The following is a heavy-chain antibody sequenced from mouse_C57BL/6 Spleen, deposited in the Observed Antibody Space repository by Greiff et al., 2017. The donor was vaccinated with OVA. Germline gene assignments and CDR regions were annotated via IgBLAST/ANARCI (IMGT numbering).Heavy chain of an antibody. CDR3: ARKGYYGSSYYFDY. D-gene: IGHD1-1*01. V-gene: IGHV1-22*01. CDR2: INPNNGGT. CDR1: GYTFTDYN. Sequence: VQLQQSGPELVKPGASVKMSCKASGYTFTDYNMHWVKQSHGKSLERIGYINPNNGGTSYNQKFKGKATLTVNKSSSTAYMELRSLTSEDSAVYYCARKGYYGSSYYFDYWGQGTTLTVSS. J-gene: IGHJ2*01.